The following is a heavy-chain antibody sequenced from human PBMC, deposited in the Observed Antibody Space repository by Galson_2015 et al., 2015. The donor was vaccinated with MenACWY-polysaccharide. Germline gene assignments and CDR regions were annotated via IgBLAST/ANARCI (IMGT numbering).Heavy chain of an antibody. CDR3: ARGPFGMDV. V-gene: IGHV3-7*01. J-gene: IGHJ6*02. Sequence: SLRLSCAASGFTFNSYWMTWVRHAPGKGLEWVANIKKDGSEKYYVDSVKGRFTISRDNAKNTLYLQMHSLRAEDTAVYYCARGPFGMDVWGQGTTVTVSS. CDR2: IKKDGSEK. CDR1: GFTFNSYW.